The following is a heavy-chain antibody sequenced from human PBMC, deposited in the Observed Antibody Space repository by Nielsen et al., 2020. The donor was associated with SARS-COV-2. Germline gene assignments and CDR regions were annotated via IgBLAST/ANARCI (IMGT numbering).Heavy chain of an antibody. Sequence: GGSLRLSCAASGFTFSSYAMSWVRQAPGKGLEWVSAISGSGGSTYYADSVKGRFTISRDNSKNTLYLQMNSLRAEDTAVYYCAKPSQKQQLVLGGYDAFDIWGQGTMVTVSS. CDR2: ISGSGGST. V-gene: IGHV3-23*01. J-gene: IGHJ3*02. CDR1: GFTFSSYA. CDR3: AKPSQKQQLVLGGYDAFDI. D-gene: IGHD6-13*01.